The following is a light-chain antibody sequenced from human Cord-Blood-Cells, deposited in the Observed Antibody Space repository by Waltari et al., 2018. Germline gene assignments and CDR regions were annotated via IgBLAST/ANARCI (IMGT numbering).Light chain of an antibody. CDR1: SSDVGSYNL. CDR3: CSYAGSVV. V-gene: IGLV2-23*01. CDR2: EGS. Sequence: QSALTQPASVSGSPGQSITISCTGTSSDVGSYNLVSWYQQHPGIAPKLMIYEGSERPPGVSTRFSGSKSGSTASLAIPGLQAEDEADYYCCSYAGSVVFGGGTKLTVL. J-gene: IGLJ2*01.